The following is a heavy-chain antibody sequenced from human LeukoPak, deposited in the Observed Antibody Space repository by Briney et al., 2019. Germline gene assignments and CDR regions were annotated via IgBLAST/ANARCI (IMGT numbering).Heavy chain of an antibody. Sequence: GGSLRLSCAASGFTFSSYAMHWVRQAPGKGLEWVAVISYDGSNKYYADSVKGRFTISRDNSKNTLYLQMNSLRTEDTAVYYCAREGLYSTVLDYWGQGTLVTVSS. D-gene: IGHD4-4*01. CDR3: AREGLYSTVLDY. V-gene: IGHV3-30-3*01. CDR2: ISYDGSNK. CDR1: GFTFSSYA. J-gene: IGHJ4*02.